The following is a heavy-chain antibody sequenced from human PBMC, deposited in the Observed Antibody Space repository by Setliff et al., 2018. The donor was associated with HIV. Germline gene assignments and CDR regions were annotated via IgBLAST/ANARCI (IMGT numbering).Heavy chain of an antibody. CDR2: INVAKDKT. CDR1: GYTFSSYA. J-gene: IGHJ2*01. Sequence: ASVMVSCKASGYTFSSYALHWVRQAPGQRLEWMGRINVAKDKTKYSQNFQGRVTISRDTSANTVYMELSSLRSEDTAVYYCARGGALTTDWYFDVWGRGTPVTVSS. CDR3: ARGGALTTDWYFDV. V-gene: IGHV1-3*01. D-gene: IGHD4-4*01.